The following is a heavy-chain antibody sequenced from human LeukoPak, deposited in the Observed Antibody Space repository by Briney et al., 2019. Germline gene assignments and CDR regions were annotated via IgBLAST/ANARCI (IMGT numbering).Heavy chain of an antibody. CDR3: ASSGSYRFDY. V-gene: IGHV3-48*02. Sequence: GGSLRLSCAGSGFTFSSYSMNWVRQAPGKGLEWVSHITASGTAMFYADSVKGRFTISRDNAKNSLYLQMNSLRDEDTAVYYCASSGSYRFDYWGQGTLVTVSS. CDR2: ITASGTAM. CDR1: GFTFSSYS. D-gene: IGHD1-26*01. J-gene: IGHJ4*02.